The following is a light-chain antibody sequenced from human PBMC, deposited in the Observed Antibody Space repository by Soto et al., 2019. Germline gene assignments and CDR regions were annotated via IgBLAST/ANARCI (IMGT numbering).Light chain of an antibody. Sequence: QSVLTQPASVSGSPGQSITISCTGTSSDVGGYNYVSWYQQHPGKAPKLMIYDVSNRPSGVSNRFSGSKYGNTASLTISGLQAEDEADYYCSSYTSSSTLCVFGTGTKVTVL. CDR2: DVS. J-gene: IGLJ1*01. CDR1: SSDVGGYNY. CDR3: SSYTSSSTLCV. V-gene: IGLV2-14*01.